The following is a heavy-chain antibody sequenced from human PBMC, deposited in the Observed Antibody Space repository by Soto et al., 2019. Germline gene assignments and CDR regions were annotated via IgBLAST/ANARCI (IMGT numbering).Heavy chain of an antibody. Sequence: QVQLQESGPGLVKPSQTLSLTCTVSGDSIGTGGYYWDWIHQHPGKGPEWIGYIHYSGNTYYNPSLKSRLTISLDTSKNQFSLHLSSVTAADTAVYYCATNHDDISGRTPLLFDSWGQGTLVTVSS. D-gene: IGHD3-22*01. J-gene: IGHJ4*02. CDR1: GDSIGTGGYY. CDR2: IHYSGNT. CDR3: ATNHDDISGRTPLLFDS. V-gene: IGHV4-31*03.